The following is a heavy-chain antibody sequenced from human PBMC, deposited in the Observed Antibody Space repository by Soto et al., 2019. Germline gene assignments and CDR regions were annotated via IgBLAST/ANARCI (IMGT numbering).Heavy chain of an antibody. V-gene: IGHV4-30-2*01. CDR3: AIAPNYYGSGSYYMDWYFDL. CDR2: IYHSGST. D-gene: IGHD3-10*01. CDR1: GGSISSGGYS. J-gene: IGHJ2*01. Sequence: QLQLQESGSGLVKPSQTLSLTCAVSGGSISSGGYSWSWIRQPPGKGLEWIGYIYHSGSTYYNPSLKSRVTISVDRSKNQFSLKLSSVTAADTAVYYCAIAPNYYGSGSYYMDWYFDLWGRGTLVTVSS.